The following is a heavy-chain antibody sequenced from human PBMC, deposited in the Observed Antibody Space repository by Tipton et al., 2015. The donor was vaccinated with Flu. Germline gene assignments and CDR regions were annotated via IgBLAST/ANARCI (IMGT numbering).Heavy chain of an antibody. D-gene: IGHD6-13*01. J-gene: IGHJ4*02. CDR2: INPNSGGS. V-gene: IGHV1-2*06. CDR1: GYTFTDYY. CDR3: AYRATAGTPDY. Sequence: QLVQSGAEVKKPGAPVTISCKASGYTFTDYYIHWVRQAPGQGLEWMGRINPNSGGSNYAQKFQDRVTMTRDTSTTTAFMELSRLRPDDTAVYYCAYRATAGTPDYWGQGTLVTVSS.